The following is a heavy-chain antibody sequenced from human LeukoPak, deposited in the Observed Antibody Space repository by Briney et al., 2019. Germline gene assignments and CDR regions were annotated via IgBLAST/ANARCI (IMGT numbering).Heavy chain of an antibody. CDR2: IYYSGGN. V-gene: IGHV4-59*12. J-gene: IGHJ5*02. Sequence: SQSLSLTCTVSGGSISSYYWSWIRQPPGKGLEWVGYIYYSGGNTYNPSLKNGVTISVDTSENQFSLQLSTGTAADTAVYYCARDRNRGSSSWFDPWGQGTLVTVSS. D-gene: IGHD6-13*01. CDR3: ARDRNRGSSSWFDP. CDR1: GGSISSYY.